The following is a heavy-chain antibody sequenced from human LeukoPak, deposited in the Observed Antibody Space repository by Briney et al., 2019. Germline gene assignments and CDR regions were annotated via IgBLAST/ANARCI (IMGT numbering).Heavy chain of an antibody. V-gene: IGHV1-18*01. D-gene: IGHD3-10*01. CDR3: ARDGRLGMGRGVNAFDI. CDR1: GYTFTSYG. Sequence: ASVKVSCKASGYTFTSYGISWVRQAPGQGLEWMGWSSAYNGNTNYAQKLQGRVTMTTDTSTSTAYMELRSLRSDDTAVYYCARDGRLGMGRGVNAFDIWGQGTMVTVSS. CDR2: SSAYNGNT. J-gene: IGHJ3*02.